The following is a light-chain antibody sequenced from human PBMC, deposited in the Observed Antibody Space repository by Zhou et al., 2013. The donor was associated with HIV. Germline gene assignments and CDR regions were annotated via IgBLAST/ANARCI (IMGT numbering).Light chain of an antibody. V-gene: IGLV1-44*01. Sequence: QSVLTQPPSASGTPGQRVTMSCSGSSSNIGSNVVNWYQQLPGTAPKLLIYRTDQRPSGVPDRFSGSKSGTSASLAISGLQSEDEADYYCQSFDNALSGWIFGGGTKLTVL. CDR1: SSNIGSNV. CDR2: RTD. J-gene: IGLJ2*01. CDR3: QSFDNALSGWI.